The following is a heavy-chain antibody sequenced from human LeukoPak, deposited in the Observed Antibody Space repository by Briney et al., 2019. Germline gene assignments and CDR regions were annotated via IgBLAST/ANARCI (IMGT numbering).Heavy chain of an antibody. D-gene: IGHD6-25*01. CDR2: ISYDGSNK. CDR3: ARDDLGGNYYYYGMDV. CDR1: GFTFSSYA. Sequence: GGSLRLSCAASGFTFSSYAMHWVRQAPGKGLEWVAVISYDGSNKYYADSVKGRFTISRDNSKNTLYLQMNSLRAEDTAVYYCARDDLGGNYYYYGMDVWGQGTTVTDSS. V-gene: IGHV3-30-3*01. J-gene: IGHJ6*02.